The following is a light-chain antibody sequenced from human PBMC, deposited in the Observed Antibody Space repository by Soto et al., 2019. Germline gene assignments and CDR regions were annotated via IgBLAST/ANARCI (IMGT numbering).Light chain of an antibody. CDR2: DVS. CDR3: SSDTSSSTPHVV. CDR1: SGDVGGYNY. Sequence: QSVLTQPASVSGSPGQSITISCTGTSGDVGGYNYVSWYQQHPGKAPKLMIYDVSNRPSGVSNRFSGSKSGNTASLTISGLQAEDEADYYFSSDTSSSTPHVVFGGGTQLTVL. V-gene: IGLV2-14*01. J-gene: IGLJ2*01.